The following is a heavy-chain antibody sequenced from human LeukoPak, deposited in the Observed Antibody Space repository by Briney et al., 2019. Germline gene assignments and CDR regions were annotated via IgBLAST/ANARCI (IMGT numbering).Heavy chain of an antibody. Sequence: PGGSLRLSCAASGFTFSSYAMSWVRQAPGKGLEWVSAISGSGGSTYYADSVKGRFTISRDNSENMLYLQMNSLRAEDTAVYYCAKDNPKDPYYYDSSGYYSPLDYWGQGTLVTVSS. CDR2: ISGSGGST. V-gene: IGHV3-23*01. J-gene: IGHJ4*02. CDR1: GFTFSSYA. D-gene: IGHD3-22*01. CDR3: AKDNPKDPYYYDSSGYYSPLDY.